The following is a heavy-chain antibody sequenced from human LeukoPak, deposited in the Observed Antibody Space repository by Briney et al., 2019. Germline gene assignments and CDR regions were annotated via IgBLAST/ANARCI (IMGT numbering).Heavy chain of an antibody. Sequence: PSETLSLTCTVSGGSISSYYWSWIRQPAGKGLEWIGRIYTSGSTNYNPSLKSRVTMSVDTSKNQFSLKLSSVTAADTAVYYCARIGNNVGYYYYYFMDVWGKGTTVTVSS. CDR2: IYTSGST. J-gene: IGHJ6*03. CDR1: GGSISSYY. CDR3: ARIGNNVGYYYYYFMDV. V-gene: IGHV4-4*07. D-gene: IGHD2-8*01.